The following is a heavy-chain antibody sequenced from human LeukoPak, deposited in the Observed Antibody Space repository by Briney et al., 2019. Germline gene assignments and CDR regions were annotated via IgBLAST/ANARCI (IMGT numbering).Heavy chain of an antibody. Sequence: GGSLRLSCAASGFTFSSYWMHWVRQAPGKGLVWVSRINSDGSSTSYADSVKGRLTISRDNAKNTLYLQMNSLRAEDTAVYYCARGRAARYYYYGMDVWGQRTTVTVSS. CDR3: ARGRAARYYYYGMDV. V-gene: IGHV3-74*01. J-gene: IGHJ6*02. D-gene: IGHD6-6*01. CDR1: GFTFSSYW. CDR2: INSDGSST.